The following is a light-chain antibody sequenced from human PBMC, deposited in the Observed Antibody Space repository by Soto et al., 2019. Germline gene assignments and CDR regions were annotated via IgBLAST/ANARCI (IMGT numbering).Light chain of an antibody. J-gene: IGKJ1*01. V-gene: IGKV2-28*01. Sequence: EIVMSQSPLPLPVTPGEPASISCRSSQSLLHSNGYNYLDWYLQKPGQSPQLLIYLGSNRASGVPDRFSGSGSGKDFTLKISRVEAEDVGVYYCMQALQTPWTFGQGTKVEIK. CDR1: QSLLHSNGYNY. CDR3: MQALQTPWT. CDR2: LGS.